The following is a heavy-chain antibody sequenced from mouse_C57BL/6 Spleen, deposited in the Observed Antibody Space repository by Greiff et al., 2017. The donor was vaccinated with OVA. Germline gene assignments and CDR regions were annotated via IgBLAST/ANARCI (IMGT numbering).Heavy chain of an antibody. CDR2: IDPEDGET. V-gene: IGHV14-2*01. CDR1: GFNIKDYY. CDR3: ARSGGNFFAY. D-gene: IGHD2-1*01. Sequence: EVQRVESGAELVKPGASVKLSCTASGFNIKDYYMHWVKQRTEQGLEWIGRIDPEDGETKYAQKFQGKATITADTSSNTAYLQLSSLTSEDTAVYYCARSGGNFFAYWGQGTLVTVSA. J-gene: IGHJ3*01.